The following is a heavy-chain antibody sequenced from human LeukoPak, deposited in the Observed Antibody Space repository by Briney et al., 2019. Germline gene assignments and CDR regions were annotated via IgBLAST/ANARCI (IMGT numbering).Heavy chain of an antibody. V-gene: IGHV3-23*01. J-gene: IGHJ5*02. CDR3: AHQVPPNDEFFDH. Sequence: PGGSLRLSCVASGFTFSSYSMHWVRQAPGEGLEWLSGISNTGSATDYADSIKGRFTISRDNSKNTMFLQMNSLRAEDTAEDFCAHQVPPNDEFFDHWGQGTLVTVSS. CDR1: GFTFSSYS. CDR2: ISNTGSAT.